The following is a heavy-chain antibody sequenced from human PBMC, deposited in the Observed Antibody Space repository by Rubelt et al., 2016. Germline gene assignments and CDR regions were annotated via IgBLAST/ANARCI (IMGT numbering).Heavy chain of an antibody. V-gene: IGHV4-31*03. J-gene: IGHJ5*02. CDR2: ISSSGST. CDR1: GASINSGGHH. D-gene: IGHD4-17*01. CDR3: ARRTNYGENVGYL. Sequence: QVQLQESGPGLVMPSQVLSLICSVSGASINSGGHHWSWIRQHPGKGLEWIGYISSSGSTYSNSPLRSRVTMSLDTSENRFALHLRSVTAADTAVYFCARRTNYGENVGYLWGQGTLVTVSS.